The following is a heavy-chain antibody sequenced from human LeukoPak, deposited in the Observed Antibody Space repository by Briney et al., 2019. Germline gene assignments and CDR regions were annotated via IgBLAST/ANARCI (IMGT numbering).Heavy chain of an antibody. CDR1: GFTFSSYA. D-gene: IGHD3-22*01. J-gene: IGHJ4*02. CDR3: AKDWGGSGYSSFDY. V-gene: IGHV3-23*01. Sequence: GGSLRLSCAASGFTFSSYAMSWVRQAPGKGLEWVSAISGSGGSTYYADSVKGRFTISRDNSKNSLYLQMNSLRAEDTAVYYCAKDWGGSGYSSFDYWGQGTLVTVSS. CDR2: ISGSGGST.